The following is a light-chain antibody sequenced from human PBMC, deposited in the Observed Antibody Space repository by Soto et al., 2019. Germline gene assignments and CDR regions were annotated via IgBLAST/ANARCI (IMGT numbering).Light chain of an antibody. CDR2: ATS. CDR3: QQGYSSRWT. J-gene: IGKJ1*01. Sequence: DLPMTQSPSSLSASVGDRVTITGRASQNIWSYLNWYQQKLGKAPQLLIYATSSLQTGVPSRFSASGSGTDFSLVISDLQPEDSATYYCQQGYSSRWTSGRGTKVEI. V-gene: IGKV1-39*01. CDR1: QNIWSY.